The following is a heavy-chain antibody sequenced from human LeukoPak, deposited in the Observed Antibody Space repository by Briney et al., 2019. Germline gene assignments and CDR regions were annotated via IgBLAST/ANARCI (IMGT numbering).Heavy chain of an antibody. Sequence: ASVKVSCKTSGYSFSTYGISWVRQVPGQGLEWMGWITNYNGNTHYAQKLQGRVTMTTDTSTSTAYMELRSLRSDDTAVYYCARDTYYYDSSGYYLHWGQGTLVTVSS. CDR1: GYSFSTYG. J-gene: IGHJ4*02. CDR3: ARDTYYYDSSGYYLH. V-gene: IGHV1-18*01. D-gene: IGHD3-22*01. CDR2: ITNYNGNT.